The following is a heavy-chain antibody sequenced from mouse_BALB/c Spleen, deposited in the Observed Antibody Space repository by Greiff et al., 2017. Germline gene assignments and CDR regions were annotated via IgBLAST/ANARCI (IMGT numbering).Heavy chain of an antibody. CDR2: IWGDGST. V-gene: IGHV2-6-7*01. CDR1: GFSLTGYG. CDR3: ARDRYRGNFYYYAMDY. D-gene: IGHD2-1*01. J-gene: IGHJ4*01. Sequence: VKLVESGPGLVAPSQSLSITCTVSGFSLTGYGVNWVRQPPGKGLEWLGMIWGDGSTDYNSALKSRLSISKDNSKSQVFLKMNSLQTDDTARYYCARDRYRGNFYYYAMDYWGQGTSVTVSS.